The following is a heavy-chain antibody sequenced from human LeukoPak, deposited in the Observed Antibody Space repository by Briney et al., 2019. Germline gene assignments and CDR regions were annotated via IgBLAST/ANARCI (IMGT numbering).Heavy chain of an antibody. J-gene: IGHJ4*02. V-gene: IGHV1-18*01. CDR1: GYTFTSYG. Sequence: GASVKVSCKASGYTFTSYGISWVRQAPGQGLEWMGWISAYNGNTNYAQKLQGRVTMATDTSTSTAYMELRSLRSDDTAVYYCARGAGVVVITTIDYWGQGTLVTVSS. D-gene: IGHD3-22*01. CDR2: ISAYNGNT. CDR3: ARGAGVVVITTIDY.